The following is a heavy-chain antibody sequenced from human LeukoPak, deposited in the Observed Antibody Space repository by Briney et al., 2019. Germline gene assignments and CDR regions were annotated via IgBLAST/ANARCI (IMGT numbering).Heavy chain of an antibody. CDR2: IHYSGST. J-gene: IGHJ4*02. CDR1: GGSISSYY. V-gene: IGHV4-59*01. Sequence: PSETLSLTCTVSGGSISSYYWSWIRQPPGKGLEWIGCIHYSGSTNYNPSLKTRVTISLDTSKKQFSLKLTSVTAADTAVYYCARAIDFDYWGQGTLVTVSS. CDR3: ARAIDFDY. D-gene: IGHD3-22*01.